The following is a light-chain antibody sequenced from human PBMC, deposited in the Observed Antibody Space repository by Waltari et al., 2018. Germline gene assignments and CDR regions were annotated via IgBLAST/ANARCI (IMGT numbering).Light chain of an antibody. CDR3: ATWDDSLNAWV. V-gene: IGLV1-44*01. J-gene: IGLJ3*02. CDR2: TSY. Sequence: QSVLTQPPSASGTPGQRVTISCSGSRSNIGSDTVTWYQKLPGTAPKLLIHTSYQRPSGVPDRFAGSQSGTSASLTISGLQSEEEADYYCATWDDSLNAWVFGGGTKLTVL. CDR1: RSNIGSDT.